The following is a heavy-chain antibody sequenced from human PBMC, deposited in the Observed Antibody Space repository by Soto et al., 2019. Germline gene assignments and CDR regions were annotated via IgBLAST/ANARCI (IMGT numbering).Heavy chain of an antibody. CDR3: TRSAISPYGGLIGPFDY. CDR1: GYTFTAYA. V-gene: IGHV1-3*05. CDR2: INPANGNT. Sequence: QVQLAQSGAEERKPGASVKVSCEATGYTFTAYAMHWVRQAPGQRLEWMGWINPANGNTKYSQKFQGRLTITSDTSAKTVYMELSSLTSEDTAMCYCTRSAISPYGGLIGPFDYWGQGNLVTVSS. D-gene: IGHD3-16*02. J-gene: IGHJ4*02.